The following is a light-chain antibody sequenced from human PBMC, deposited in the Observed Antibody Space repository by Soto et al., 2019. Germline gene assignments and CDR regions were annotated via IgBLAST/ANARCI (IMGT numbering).Light chain of an antibody. V-gene: IGLV2-14*01. Sequence: SVLTQPASMSGSPGQSITISCTGTSSDVGGYNYVSWYQQHPGKAPKLMIYDVSNRPSGVSNRFSGSKSGNTASLTISGLQAEDEADYYCSSHTSSSTRGVFGGGTKLTVL. J-gene: IGLJ2*01. CDR1: SSDVGGYNY. CDR3: SSHTSSSTRGV. CDR2: DVS.